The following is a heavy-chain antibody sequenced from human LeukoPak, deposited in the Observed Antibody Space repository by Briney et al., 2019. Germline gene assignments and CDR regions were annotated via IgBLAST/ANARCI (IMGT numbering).Heavy chain of an antibody. V-gene: IGHV4-59*12. D-gene: IGHD6-13*01. CDR1: GGSINSYY. CDR2: IYYSGST. Sequence: PSETPSLTCTVSGGSINSYYWSWIRQPPGKGLEWIGYIYYSGSTNYNPSLKSRVTISVDTSKNQFSLKLSSVTAADTAVYYCARWGLGSSWGVFENWGQGTLVTVSS. J-gene: IGHJ4*02. CDR3: ARWGLGSSWGVFEN.